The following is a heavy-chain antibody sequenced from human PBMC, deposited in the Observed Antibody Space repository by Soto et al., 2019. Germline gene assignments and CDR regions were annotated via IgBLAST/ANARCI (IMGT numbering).Heavy chain of an antibody. Sequence: QVQLVQSGAEVKKPGASVKVSCKASGYTFTSYGISWVRQAPGQGLEWMGWISAYNGKTNYAQKLQGRVTMTTDTSTSTAYMELRSLRSDDTAVYYCAREDYDILTGSYPDIWGQGTMVTVTS. V-gene: IGHV1-18*01. CDR1: GYTFTSYG. J-gene: IGHJ3*02. D-gene: IGHD3-9*01. CDR3: AREDYDILTGSYPDI. CDR2: ISAYNGKT.